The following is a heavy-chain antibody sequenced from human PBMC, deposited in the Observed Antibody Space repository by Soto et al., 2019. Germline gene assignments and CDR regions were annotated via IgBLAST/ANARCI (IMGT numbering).Heavy chain of an antibody. CDR3: PRELVPEYGASDAFDV. CDR2: TLPLFSTA. Sequence: QVQLVQSGAQVRKPGSSVKVSCKASGGTLSGYSINWVRQAPGQGLEWMGGTLPLFSTANYAQKFQGRVIIIADESTCTAYMELTSLRSEDTAVYYCPRELVPEYGASDAFDVWGQGTVVNVSS. J-gene: IGHJ3*01. D-gene: IGHD2-8*01. CDR1: GGTLSGYS. V-gene: IGHV1-69*01.